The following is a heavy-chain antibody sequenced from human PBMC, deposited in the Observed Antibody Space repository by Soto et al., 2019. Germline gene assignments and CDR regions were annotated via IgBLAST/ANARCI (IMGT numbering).Heavy chain of an antibody. CDR3: ARQGGYITGISPRYYYYMDV. D-gene: IGHD1-20*01. J-gene: IGHJ6*03. CDR1: GGSISSYY. CDR2: IYYSGST. Sequence: KQSQTLSLTCTVSGGSISSYYWSWIRQPPGKGLEWIGYIYYSGSTNYNPSLKSRVTISVDTSKNQFSLKLSSVTAADTAVYYCARQGGYITGISPRYYYYMDVWGKGTTVTVSS. V-gene: IGHV4-59*08.